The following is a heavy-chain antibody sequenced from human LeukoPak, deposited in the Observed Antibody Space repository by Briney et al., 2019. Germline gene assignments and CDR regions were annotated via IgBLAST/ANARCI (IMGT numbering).Heavy chain of an antibody. V-gene: IGHV3-30*02. J-gene: IGHJ3*02. CDR1: GFNIEGHN. CDR2: IQHDGGRK. CDR3: AKDFGSGRYAFDI. D-gene: IGHD3-10*01. Sequence: GSLKLSCAASGFNIEGHNMHWVRQAPGKGLEWVSFIQHDGGRKWYVDSVKGRFTISRDNSKNTLSPQMNDLRLKDTAVYYCAKDFGSGRYAFDIWGQGTIVTVSS.